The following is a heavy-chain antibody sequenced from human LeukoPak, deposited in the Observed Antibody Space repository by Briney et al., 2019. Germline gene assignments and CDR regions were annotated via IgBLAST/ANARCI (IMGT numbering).Heavy chain of an antibody. CDR3: ATPLAPGATSLIDY. D-gene: IGHD1-26*01. Sequence: ASVKVSCKVSGYTLTELSMHWVRQAPGKGLEWMGGFDPEDVETIYAQKFQGRVTMTEDTSTDTAYMELSSLRSEDTAVYYCATPLAPGATSLIDYWGQGTLVTVSS. CDR1: GYTLTELS. CDR2: FDPEDVET. V-gene: IGHV1-24*01. J-gene: IGHJ4*02.